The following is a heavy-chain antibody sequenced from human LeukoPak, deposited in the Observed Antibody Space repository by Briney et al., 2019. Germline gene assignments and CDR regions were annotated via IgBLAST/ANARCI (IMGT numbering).Heavy chain of an antibody. CDR1: GYTFTSFG. Sequence: ASVKVSCKPSGYTFTSFGISWVRQSPGQGLEWMGWIGAYNGDTNYAQKFQGRVTMTTDTSTSTAYMDLRSLRSDDTAVYYCTRDHCRGDNCPSFDYWGQGTLVTVSS. V-gene: IGHV1-18*04. CDR2: IGAYNGDT. D-gene: IGHD2-15*01. CDR3: TRDHCRGDNCPSFDY. J-gene: IGHJ4*02.